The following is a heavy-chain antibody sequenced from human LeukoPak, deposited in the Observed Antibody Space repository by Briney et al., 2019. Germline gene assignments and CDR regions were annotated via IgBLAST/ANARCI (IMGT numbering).Heavy chain of an antibody. J-gene: IGHJ4*02. Sequence: GASVKVSCKVSGYTLTELSMHWVRQAPGKGLEWMGGFDPEDGETIYARKFQGRVTMTEDTSTDTAYMELSSLRSEDTAVYYCATGLWEVGARSDYWGQGTLVTVSS. CDR2: FDPEDGET. V-gene: IGHV1-24*01. CDR3: ATGLWEVGARSDY. D-gene: IGHD1-26*01. CDR1: GYTLTELS.